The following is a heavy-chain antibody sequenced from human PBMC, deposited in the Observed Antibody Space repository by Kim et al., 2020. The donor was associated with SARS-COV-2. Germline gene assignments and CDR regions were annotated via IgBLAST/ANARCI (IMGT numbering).Heavy chain of an antibody. V-gene: IGHV3-21*01. J-gene: IGHJ6*03. Sequence: VKGRFTISRDNAKHSRYLQMNSLRAEGTAVYYCAREAYSRSFFYYYYMDVWGKGTTVTVSS. D-gene: IGHD6-6*01. CDR3: AREAYSRSFFYYYYMDV.